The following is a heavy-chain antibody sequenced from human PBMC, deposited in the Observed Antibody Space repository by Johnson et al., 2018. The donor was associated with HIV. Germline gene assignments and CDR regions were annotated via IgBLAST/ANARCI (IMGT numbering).Heavy chain of an antibody. CDR2: ISYDGSKK. D-gene: IGHD3-22*01. CDR3: ARVQGVTITMIVVVIGAFDI. Sequence: QVQLVESGGGVVQPGRSLRLSCAASGFTFSNYGMNWVRQAPGKGLEWVAVISYDGSKKYYADSVKGRFTISRDNAKNSLYLQMKSLRAEDTALYYCARVQGVTITMIVVVIGAFDIWGQGTMVTVSS. J-gene: IGHJ3*02. CDR1: GFTFSNYG. V-gene: IGHV3-30*03.